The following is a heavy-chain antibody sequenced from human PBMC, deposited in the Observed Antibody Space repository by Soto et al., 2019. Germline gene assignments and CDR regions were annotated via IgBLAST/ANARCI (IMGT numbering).Heavy chain of an antibody. D-gene: IGHD3-16*01. V-gene: IGHV1-18*01. J-gene: IGHJ6*02. CDR2: ISPYTGNT. CDR1: GYIFVNYG. Sequence: QVQLVQSGDEVKKPGASVKVSCKASGYIFVNYGIAWVRQAPGQGLEWMGWISPYTGNTHSATKVQGRLTMTTDTSTSTAYMDLGCLTSDDTAVHFCVMVYYYVTPTPQDVWGQGTTVTVSS. CDR3: VMVYYYVTPTPQDV.